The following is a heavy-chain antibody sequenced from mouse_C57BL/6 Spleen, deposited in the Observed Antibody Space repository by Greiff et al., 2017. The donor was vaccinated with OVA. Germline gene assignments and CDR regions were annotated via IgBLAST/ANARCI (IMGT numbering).Heavy chain of an antibody. J-gene: IGHJ4*01. D-gene: IGHD2-4*01. CDR3: ARSGNYDYDYAMDY. CDR2: INPNYGTT. V-gene: IGHV1-39*01. Sequence: VQLKQSGPELVKPGASVKISCKASGYSFTDYNMNWVKQSNGKSLEWIGVINPNYGTTSYNQKFKGKATLTVDQSSSTAYMQLNSLTSEDSAVYYCARSGNYDYDYAMDYWGQGTSVTVSS. CDR1: GYSFTDYN.